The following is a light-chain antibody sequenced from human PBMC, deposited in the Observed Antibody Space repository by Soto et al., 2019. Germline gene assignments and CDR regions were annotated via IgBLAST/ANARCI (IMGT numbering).Light chain of an antibody. Sequence: QSFLTQPHSVSGAPGQRVTISCTGSSSNTGAGYVVHWYQQLPGTAPKLLIYGNSKRPSGVPDRFSGSKSGTSASLAITGLQAEEEADYYCQSYDSSLSGCVFGTGTKVTVL. V-gene: IGLV1-40*01. CDR1: SSNTGAGYV. CDR3: QSYDSSLSGCV. J-gene: IGLJ1*01. CDR2: GNS.